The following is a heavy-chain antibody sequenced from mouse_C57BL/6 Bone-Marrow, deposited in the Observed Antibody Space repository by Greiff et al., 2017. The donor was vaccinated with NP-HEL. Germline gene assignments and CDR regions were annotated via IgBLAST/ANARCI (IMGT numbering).Heavy chain of an antibody. CDR3: ARGGDYYGSPPFAY. CDR2: ISYSGST. Sequence: EVKLVESGPGMVKPSQSLSLTCTVTGYSITSGYDWHWIRHFPGNKLEWMGYISYSGSTNYNPSLKIQISITHDTSKNHFFLKLNSVTTEDTATYYCARGGDYYGSPPFAYWGQGTLVTVSA. J-gene: IGHJ3*01. D-gene: IGHD1-1*01. V-gene: IGHV3-1*01. CDR1: GYSITSGYD.